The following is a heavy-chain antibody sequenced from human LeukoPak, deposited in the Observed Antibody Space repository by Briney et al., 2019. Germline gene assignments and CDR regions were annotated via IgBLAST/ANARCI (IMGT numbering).Heavy chain of an antibody. CDR1: GYSISSGYY. D-gene: IGHD3-22*01. CDR2: IYHSGST. J-gene: IGHJ4*02. V-gene: IGHV4-38-2*02. Sequence: PSETLSLTCTVSGYSISSGYYWGWIRQPPGKGLEWIGSIYHSGSTYYNPSLKSRVTISVDTSKNQFSLKLSSVTAADTAVYYCASYYDSSPFDYWGEGTLVTVSS. CDR3: ASYYDSSPFDY.